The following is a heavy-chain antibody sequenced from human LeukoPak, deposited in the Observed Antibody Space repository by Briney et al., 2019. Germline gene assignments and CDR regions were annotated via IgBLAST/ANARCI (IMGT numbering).Heavy chain of an antibody. CDR1: GITFSSYS. Sequence: GGSLRLSCAASGITFSSYSMNWVRQAPGKGLEWVSYITTSGTIYYADSVKGRFTISRDNAKNSLYLQMNSLRAEDTAVYYCARLMLWSGSYPHAVDYWGQGTLVTVSS. D-gene: IGHD3-10*01. CDR2: ITTSGTI. J-gene: IGHJ4*02. V-gene: IGHV3-48*04. CDR3: ARLMLWSGSYPHAVDY.